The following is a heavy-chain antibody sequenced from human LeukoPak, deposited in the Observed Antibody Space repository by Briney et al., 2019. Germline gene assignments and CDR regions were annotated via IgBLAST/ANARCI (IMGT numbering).Heavy chain of an antibody. J-gene: IGHJ6*02. CDR2: VNRDGSET. V-gene: IGHV3-7*03. CDR1: GFTLSNHW. CDR3: ARNNGMDI. Sequence: GGSLRLSCAASGFTLSNHWMTWVRQVPGRGPEWVANVNRDGSETYYLDSVKGRFTISKDNAKNSLYLQMNSLRAEDTALYHCARNNGMDIWGQGTTVIVSS.